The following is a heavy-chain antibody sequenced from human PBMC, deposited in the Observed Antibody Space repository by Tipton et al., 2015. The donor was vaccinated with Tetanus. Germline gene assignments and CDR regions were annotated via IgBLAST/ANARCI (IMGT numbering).Heavy chain of an antibody. CDR1: GFIFSNYR. V-gene: IGHV3-21*01. J-gene: IGHJ4*02. Sequence: SLRLSCAASGFIFSNYRMNWVRQAPGKGLGWVSSISSTSSYIYYADSVKGRFTISRDNAKNSLYLQMDSLRAEDAAVYYCASGSTLDFWGQGALVTVSS. CDR2: ISSTSSYI. CDR3: ASGSTLDF. D-gene: IGHD6-25*01.